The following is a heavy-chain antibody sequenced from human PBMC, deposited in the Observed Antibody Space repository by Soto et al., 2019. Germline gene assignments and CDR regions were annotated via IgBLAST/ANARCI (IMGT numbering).Heavy chain of an antibody. CDR1: GAALNSGNYY. D-gene: IGHD2-21*01. J-gene: IGHJ5*02. CDR3: ARLRIATNNYKWFDP. Sequence: LSLTCSVSGAALNSGNYYWSWIRQVPGKGLEWIGHIYVTGAVDYNPSLRDRITISQDTSERQFSLNLRLVTAADTAVYYCARLRIATNNYKWFDPWGQGTQVTVSS. V-gene: IGHV4-31*03. CDR2: IYVTGAV.